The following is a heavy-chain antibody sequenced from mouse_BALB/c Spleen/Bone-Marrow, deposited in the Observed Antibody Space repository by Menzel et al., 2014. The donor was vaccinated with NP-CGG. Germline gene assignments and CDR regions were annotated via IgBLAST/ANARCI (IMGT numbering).Heavy chain of an antibody. D-gene: IGHD2-4*01. CDR1: GFTFSSYG. J-gene: IGHJ3*01. CDR3: ARGYDYSSWFAY. V-gene: IGHV5-6-3*01. Sequence: EVKVEESGGGLVQPGGSLKLSCAASGFTFSSYGMSWVRQTADKRLEMIATINAKGDTTYHPDSVKGRFTISRDNVKNTLYLQMSSLKSEDTAMYYCARGYDYSSWFAYWGQGTLVTVSA. CDR2: INAKGDTT.